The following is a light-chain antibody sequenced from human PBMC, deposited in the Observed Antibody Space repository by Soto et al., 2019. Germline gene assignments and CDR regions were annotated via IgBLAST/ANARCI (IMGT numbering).Light chain of an antibody. CDR2: EVN. Sequence: QSALTQPPSASGSPGQSVAISCTGTSSDVGGYNYVSWYQQHPGKAPKLMIYEVNKRPSGVPDRFSGSKSGNTASLTVSGLQAEDEADYYCASYADNNNVLFGGGTKLTVL. V-gene: IGLV2-8*01. J-gene: IGLJ2*01. CDR1: SSDVGGYNY. CDR3: ASYADNNNVL.